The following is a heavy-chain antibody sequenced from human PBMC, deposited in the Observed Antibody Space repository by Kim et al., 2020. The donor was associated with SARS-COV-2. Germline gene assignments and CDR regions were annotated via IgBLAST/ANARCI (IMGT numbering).Heavy chain of an antibody. CDR1: GGSFSGYY. J-gene: IGHJ3*02. CDR3: ARGVRNCSSTSCPNAFDI. V-gene: IGHV4-34*01. D-gene: IGHD2-2*01. CDR2: INHSGST. Sequence: SETLSLTCAVYGGSFSGYYWSWIRQPPGKGLEWIGEINHSGSTNYNPSLKSRVTISVDTSKNQFSLKLSSVTAADTAVYYCARGVRNCSSTSCPNAFDIWGQGTMVTVSS.